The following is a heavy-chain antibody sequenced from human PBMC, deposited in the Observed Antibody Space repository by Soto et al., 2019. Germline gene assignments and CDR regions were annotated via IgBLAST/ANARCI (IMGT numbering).Heavy chain of an antibody. CDR3: ARGENYDILTGYYYYMDV. CDR2: IYYSGST. D-gene: IGHD3-9*01. V-gene: IGHV4-31*03. J-gene: IGHJ6*03. CDR1: GGSISSGGYY. Sequence: QVQLQESGPGLVKPSQTLSLTCTVSGGSISSGGYYWSWIRQHPGKGLEWIGYIYYSGSTYYNPSLKRRVTISVDTSKTQLSLKLSSVTAADTAVYYCARGENYDILTGYYYYMDVWGKGTTVTVSS.